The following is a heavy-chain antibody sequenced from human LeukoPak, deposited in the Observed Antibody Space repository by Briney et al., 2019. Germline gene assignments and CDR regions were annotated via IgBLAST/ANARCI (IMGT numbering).Heavy chain of an antibody. CDR3: ARANQAPSGYDEPFDC. J-gene: IGHJ4*02. Sequence: SETLSLTCAVSGGSISSGGYSWSWIRQPPGKGLEWIGYIYHSGSTYYNPSLKSRVTISVDRSKNQFSLKLSSVTAADTAVYYCARANQAPSGYDEPFDCWGQGTLVTVSS. D-gene: IGHD5-12*01. CDR2: IYHSGST. CDR1: GGSISSGGYS. V-gene: IGHV4-30-2*01.